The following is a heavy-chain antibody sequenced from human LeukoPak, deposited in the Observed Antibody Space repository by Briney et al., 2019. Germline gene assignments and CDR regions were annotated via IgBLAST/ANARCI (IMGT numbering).Heavy chain of an antibody. CDR1: GFTFSSYE. D-gene: IGHD3-9*01. Sequence: GGSLRLSCAASGFTFSSYEMNWVRQAPGEGLEWVSYISSSGSTIYYADSVKGRFTISRDNAKNSLYLQMNSLRAEDTAVYYCARDDILTGYPTPFDYWGQGTLVTVSS. J-gene: IGHJ4*02. V-gene: IGHV3-48*03. CDR2: ISSSGSTI. CDR3: ARDDILTGYPTPFDY.